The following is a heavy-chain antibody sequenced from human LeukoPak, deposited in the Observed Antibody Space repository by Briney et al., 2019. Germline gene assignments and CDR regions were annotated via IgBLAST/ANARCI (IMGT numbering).Heavy chain of an antibody. D-gene: IGHD6-13*01. CDR3: ARIIAARGWFDP. CDR2: VYYSRST. CDR1: GGSITSYY. V-gene: IGHV4-59*01. J-gene: IGHJ5*02. Sequence: SETLSLTCTVSGGSITSYYWSWIRQPPGKGLEWIGSVYYSRSTNYNPSLKSRVTMSVDSSKKYFSLKLNSVTAADTAVYYCARIIAARGWFDPWGQGTLVIVSS.